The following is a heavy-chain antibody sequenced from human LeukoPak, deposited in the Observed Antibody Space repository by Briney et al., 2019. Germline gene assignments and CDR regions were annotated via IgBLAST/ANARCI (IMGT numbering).Heavy chain of an antibody. D-gene: IGHD2-2*01. CDR3: ARVRFDIVVVPAALGGYFDL. Sequence: PSETLSLTCTVSGGSISSYYWSWIRQPPGKGLEWIGYIYYSGSTNYNPSLKSRVTISVDTSKNQFSLKLSSVTAADTAVYYCARVRFDIVVVPAALGGYFDLWGRGTLVTVSS. CDR1: GGSISSYY. V-gene: IGHV4-59*08. CDR2: IYYSGST. J-gene: IGHJ2*01.